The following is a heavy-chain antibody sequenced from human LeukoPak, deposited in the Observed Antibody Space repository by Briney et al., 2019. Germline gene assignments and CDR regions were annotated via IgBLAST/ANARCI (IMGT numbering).Heavy chain of an antibody. D-gene: IGHD7-27*01. V-gene: IGHV1-2*06. Sequence: ASVKVSCKASGYTFTGHLMHWVRQAPGQGLEWMGRINTNRGGTNYAQKFQGRVTMTRDTSITTAYMELSRLRSDDTAVYYCARDSGLNWGSLGYWGQGTLVTVSS. J-gene: IGHJ4*02. CDR1: GYTFTGHL. CDR2: INTNRGGT. CDR3: ARDSGLNWGSLGY.